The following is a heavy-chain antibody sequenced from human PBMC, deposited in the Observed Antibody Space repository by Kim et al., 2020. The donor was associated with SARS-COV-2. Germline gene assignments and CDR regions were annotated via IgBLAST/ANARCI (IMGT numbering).Heavy chain of an antibody. CDR3: AVAVDTAMAMTRHRHNPFDY. CDR1: GGTFSSYA. J-gene: IGHJ4*02. Sequence: SVKVSCKASGGTFSSYAISWVRQAPGQGLEWMGGIIPIFGTANYAQKFQGRVTITADESTSTAYMELSSLRSEDTAVYYCAVAVDTAMAMTRHRHNPFDYWGQGTLVTVSS. V-gene: IGHV1-69*13. CDR2: IIPIFGTA. D-gene: IGHD5-18*01.